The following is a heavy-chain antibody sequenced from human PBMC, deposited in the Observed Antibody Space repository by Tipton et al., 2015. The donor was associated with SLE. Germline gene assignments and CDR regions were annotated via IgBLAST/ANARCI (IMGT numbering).Heavy chain of an antibody. V-gene: IGHV4-34*01. D-gene: IGHD6-13*01. CDR1: GGSFNHYF. CDR2: VKYRGST. CDR3: ARPGAYSSSWSDAFDI. Sequence: TLSLTCAVYGGSFNHYFWSWIRQPPGKGLEWIGEVKYRGSTHYNPSLKSRVTISVDTSKNQFSLKLSSVTAADTAVYYCARPGAYSSSWSDAFDIWGQGTMVTVSS. J-gene: IGHJ3*02.